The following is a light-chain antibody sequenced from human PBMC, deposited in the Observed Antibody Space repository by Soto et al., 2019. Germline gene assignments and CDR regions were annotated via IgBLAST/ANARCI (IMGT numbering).Light chain of an antibody. J-gene: IGKJ1*01. CDR3: QQYNNWPPWT. V-gene: IGKV3-15*01. Sequence: EIVMTQSPATLSVSPGERATLSCRASQSVRSNLAWDQQKPGQAPRLLIYGASNRATGIPARFSGSGSGTEFTLTISSLQSEDFAVYYCQQYNNWPPWTFGQGTKVEIK. CDR2: GAS. CDR1: QSVRSN.